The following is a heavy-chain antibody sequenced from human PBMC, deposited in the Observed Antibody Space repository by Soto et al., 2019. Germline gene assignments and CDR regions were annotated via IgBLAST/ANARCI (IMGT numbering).Heavy chain of an antibody. Sequence: SLRLSCVASGFTFSTYWMSWVRQAPGKGLEWVANIKQDGKVKNSLDSVRGRFTISRDNAKNSLYLQMNSLRAEDTAVYYCARDFGWNYVDYWGQGALVTVSS. D-gene: IGHD6-19*01. CDR1: GFTFSTYW. J-gene: IGHJ4*02. CDR3: ARDFGWNYVDY. CDR2: IKQDGKVK. V-gene: IGHV3-7*01.